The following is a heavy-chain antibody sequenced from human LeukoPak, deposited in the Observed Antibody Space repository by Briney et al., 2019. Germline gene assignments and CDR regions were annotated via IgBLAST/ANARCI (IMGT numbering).Heavy chain of an antibody. Sequence: PSETLSLTCTVSGGSISGSYWSWIRQPPGKGLEWIGSIYYSGNTNYNPSLKSRVTISVDTSRNQCSLKLSSVTAADTAVYYCARGNLRYCSSTSCYGLDAWGQGALVTVSS. CDR2: IYYSGNT. D-gene: IGHD2-2*01. J-gene: IGHJ4*02. V-gene: IGHV4-59*01. CDR1: GGSISGSY. CDR3: ARGNLRYCSSTSCYGLDA.